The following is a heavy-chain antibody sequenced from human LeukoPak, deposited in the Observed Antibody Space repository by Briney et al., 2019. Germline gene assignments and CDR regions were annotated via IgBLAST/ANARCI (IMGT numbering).Heavy chain of an antibody. CDR1: GFTFSSYS. CDR2: ISSSSSYI. CDR3: ARVSPIAAAGYYFDY. J-gene: IGHJ4*02. Sequence: GGSMRLSCAASGFTFSSYSMNWVRQAPGKGLEWVSSISSSSSYIYYADSVKGRFTISRDNAKNSLYLQMNSLRAEDTAVYYCARVSPIAAAGYYFDYWGQGTLVTVSS. V-gene: IGHV3-21*01. D-gene: IGHD6-13*01.